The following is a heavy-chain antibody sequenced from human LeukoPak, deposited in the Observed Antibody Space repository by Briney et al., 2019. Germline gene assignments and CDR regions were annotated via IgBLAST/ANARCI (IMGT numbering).Heavy chain of an antibody. CDR1: GGSISSYY. Sequence: SETLSLTCTVSGGSISSYYWSWIRQPVGKGLEWIGRIYTSGSTNYNPSLKSRVTMSVDTSKNQFSLKLSSVTAADTAVYYCASDGGSGYYGSGYFDLWGRGTLVTVSS. D-gene: IGHD3-22*01. CDR3: ASDGGSGYYGSGYFDL. J-gene: IGHJ2*01. CDR2: IYTSGST. V-gene: IGHV4-4*07.